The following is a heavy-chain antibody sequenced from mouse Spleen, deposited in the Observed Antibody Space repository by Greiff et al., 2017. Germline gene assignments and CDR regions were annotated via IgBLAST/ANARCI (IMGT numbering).Heavy chain of an antibody. Sequence: EVQVVESGPSLVKPSQTLSLTCSVTGDSITSGYWNWIRKFPGNKLEYMGYISYSGSTYYNPSLKSRISITRDTSKNQYYLQLNSVTTEDTATYYCAGGNYEGWYFDVWGAGTTVTVSS. CDR2: ISYSGST. J-gene: IGHJ1*01. CDR3: AGGNYEGWYFDV. D-gene: IGHD2-1*01. CDR1: GDSITSGY. V-gene: IGHV3-8*02.